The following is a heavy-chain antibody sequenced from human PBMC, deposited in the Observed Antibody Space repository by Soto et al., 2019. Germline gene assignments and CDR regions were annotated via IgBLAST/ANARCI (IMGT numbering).Heavy chain of an antibody. V-gene: IGHV3-33*01. Sequence: QVQLVESGGGVVQPGRSLRLSCAASEFTFSNYDMHWVRQAPGKGLEWVAVILNDGSNRYHADSVKDRFTISRDNSKNTLYLRMNSLRAEDTAVYYCARDDEYSGNGMDVWGQGTPVMVS. J-gene: IGHJ6*02. CDR2: ILNDGSNR. CDR3: ARDDEYSGNGMDV. D-gene: IGHD3-10*01. CDR1: EFTFSNYD.